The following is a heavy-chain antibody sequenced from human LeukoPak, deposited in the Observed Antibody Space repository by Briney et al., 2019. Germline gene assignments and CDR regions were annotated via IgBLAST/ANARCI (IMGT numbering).Heavy chain of an antibody. CDR2: IYPGDSAT. J-gene: IGHJ6*02. CDR1: GYIFTNYW. Sequence: PGESLKISCQVSGYIFTNYWIGWARQKPGKGLEWMGLIYPGDSATRYTPSFQGQVTISANKSIGTAYLPWSSLKASDSAMYYCTRRDVGKVDVWGQGTTVTVS. CDR3: TRRDVGKVDV. D-gene: IGHD1-26*01. V-gene: IGHV5-51*01.